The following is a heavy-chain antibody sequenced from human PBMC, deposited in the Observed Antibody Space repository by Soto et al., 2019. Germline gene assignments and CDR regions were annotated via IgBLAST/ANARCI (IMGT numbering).Heavy chain of an antibody. CDR2: IIPILGTA. D-gene: IGHD3-10*02. Sequence: QVQLVQSGAEVKKPGSSVKVSCKASGGTFSSYTISWVRQAPGQGLEWMGKIIPILGTANYAQKFQGRVTITADKSTSTAYMEMSSLRSEDTAVYYCARDFHDDLSGEANHWGQGTLVTVSS. CDR1: GGTFSSYT. J-gene: IGHJ5*02. CDR3: ARDFHDDLSGEANH. V-gene: IGHV1-69*08.